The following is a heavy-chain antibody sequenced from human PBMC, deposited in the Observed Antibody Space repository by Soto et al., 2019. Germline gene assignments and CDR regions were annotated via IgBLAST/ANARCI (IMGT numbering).Heavy chain of an antibody. V-gene: IGHV1-69*13. J-gene: IGHJ4*01. CDR2: AIPLSGAA. CDR1: GDTFSIYP. D-gene: IGHD3-16*01. CDR3: ARAQDYGAPYFDY. Sequence: SVKVSCKVSGDTFSIYPINWVRHAPGQGLEWMGSAIPLSGAANYAQNFQGRVSFTADEFTSTVYVELSSLRSDDTAVYYCARAQDYGAPYFDYWGQ.